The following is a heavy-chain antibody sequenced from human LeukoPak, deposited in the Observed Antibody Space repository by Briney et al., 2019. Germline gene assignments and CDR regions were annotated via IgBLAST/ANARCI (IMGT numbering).Heavy chain of an antibody. J-gene: IGHJ2*01. CDR2: INHSGST. Sequence: SETLSLTCTVSGGSISSYYWSWIRQPPGKGLEWIGEINHSGSTNYNPSLKSRVTISVDTSKNQFSLKLSSVTAADTAVFYCARHWDMYSGSWTSYFDLWGRGTLVTVSS. D-gene: IGHD6-13*01. CDR3: ARHWDMYSGSWTSYFDL. V-gene: IGHV4-34*01. CDR1: GGSISSYY.